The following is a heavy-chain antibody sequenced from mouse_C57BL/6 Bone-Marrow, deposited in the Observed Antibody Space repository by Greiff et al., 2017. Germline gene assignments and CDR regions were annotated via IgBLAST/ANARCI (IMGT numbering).Heavy chain of an antibody. D-gene: IGHD2-1*01. CDR3: TTERYLLSSFDY. J-gene: IGHJ2*01. CDR2: IDPENGDT. Sequence: EVQLQQSGAELVRPGASVKLSCTASGFNIKDDYMHWVKQRPEQGLEWIGWIDPENGDTEYASKFQGKATITADTSSNTAYLQLSSLTSEDTAVYYCTTERYLLSSFDYWGQGTTLTVSS. CDR1: GFNIKDDY. V-gene: IGHV14-4*01.